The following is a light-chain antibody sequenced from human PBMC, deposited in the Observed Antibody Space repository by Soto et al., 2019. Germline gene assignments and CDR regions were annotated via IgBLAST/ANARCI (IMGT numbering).Light chain of an antibody. CDR1: QSVSRN. Sequence: EIVMTQSPATLSVSPGERATLSCRASQSVSRNLARYQQNPGQAPRLLIYGASIKATGIPARFSGRGSGTEFTLTISSLQSENLAVYYCQQYNNGPPGVTFGQGTRLEIK. CDR2: GAS. V-gene: IGKV3D-15*01. J-gene: IGKJ5*01. CDR3: QQYNNGPPGVT.